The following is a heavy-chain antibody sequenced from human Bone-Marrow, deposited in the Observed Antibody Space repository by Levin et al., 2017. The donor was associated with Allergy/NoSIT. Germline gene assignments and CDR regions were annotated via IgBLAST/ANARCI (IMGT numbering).Heavy chain of an antibody. CDR3: ARTPSRGGFDY. V-gene: IGHV4-59*01. CDR1: GGSINSFY. Sequence: SQTLSLTCTVSGGSINSFYWSWIRPPPGKGLEWIGYIYYSGSTNYNPSLKSRVTISVDTSKNQFSLKLSSVTAADTAVYYCARTPSRGGFDYWGQGTLVTVSS. CDR2: IYYSGST. J-gene: IGHJ4*02. D-gene: IGHD2-15*01.